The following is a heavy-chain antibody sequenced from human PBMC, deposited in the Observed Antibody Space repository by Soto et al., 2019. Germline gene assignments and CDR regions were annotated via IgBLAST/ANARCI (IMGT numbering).Heavy chain of an antibody. CDR2: TYYRSQWDY. Sequence: QVQLQQSGPGLVKPSQTLSLTCAIYGDSVSSNSVVWNWIRQSPSRGLEWLGRTYYRSQWDYDYAVFVQSRISIDPDTSKNQVSLQLDSVSHEDSAVYYCVRLVGNSWLDYWGQGTLVTVSS. D-gene: IGHD4-4*01. CDR1: GDSVSSNSVV. V-gene: IGHV6-1*01. J-gene: IGHJ4*02. CDR3: VRLVGNSWLDY.